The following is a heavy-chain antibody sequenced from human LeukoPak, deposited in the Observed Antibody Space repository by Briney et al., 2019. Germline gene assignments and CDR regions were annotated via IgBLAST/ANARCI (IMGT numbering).Heavy chain of an antibody. CDR3: ARDRQCSGGSCYYYYYGMDV. D-gene: IGHD2-15*01. J-gene: IGHJ6*02. V-gene: IGHV3-30-3*01. CDR2: ISYDGSNK. Sequence: GRSLRLSCAASGFTFSSYAMHWVRQAPGEGLEWVAVISYDGSNKYYADSVKGRFTISRDNSKNTLYLQMNSLRAEDTAVYYCARDRQCSGGSCYYYYYGMDVWGQGTTVTVSS. CDR1: GFTFSSYA.